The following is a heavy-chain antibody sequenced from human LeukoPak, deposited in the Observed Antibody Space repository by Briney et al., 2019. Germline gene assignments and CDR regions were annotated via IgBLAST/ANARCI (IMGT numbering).Heavy chain of an antibody. CDR2: INPDTGDR. J-gene: IGHJ4*02. V-gene: IGHV1-8*03. CDR1: GYTFTSYN. Sequence: ASVKVSCKPSGYTFTSYNINWVRPAFGQGLEWMAWINPDTGDRGSARKFQDRVTNTSDTSISTAYMELSSLSSEDTAVYFCARTTSFTASGYDSWGQGTLVTVSS. D-gene: IGHD6-25*01. CDR3: ARTTSFTASGYDS.